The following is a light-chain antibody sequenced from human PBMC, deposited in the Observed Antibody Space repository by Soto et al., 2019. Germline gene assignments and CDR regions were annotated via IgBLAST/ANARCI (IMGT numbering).Light chain of an antibody. Sequence: EIVLKQSPGTLSMSQGERATLSCRASQSVSTFLAWYQQKPGQAPRLLIYDASKRVTGIPARFSGSGSGTDLTLTISSLEPEDFAVYYCQQRSSWPLTFGGGTKVDIK. J-gene: IGKJ4*01. CDR3: QQRSSWPLT. CDR1: QSVSTF. CDR2: DAS. V-gene: IGKV3-11*01.